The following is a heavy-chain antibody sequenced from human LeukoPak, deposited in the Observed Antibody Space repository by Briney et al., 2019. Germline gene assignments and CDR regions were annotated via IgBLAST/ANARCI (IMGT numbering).Heavy chain of an antibody. Sequence: PGGSLRPSCAASGFTFSSYWMTWVRQGPGKGLEWVANIKPDGSLIYYVDSVKGRFTISRDNARNSLYLQMNSLRAEDTAVYYCAKWELYSGFYYIDYWGQGTLVTVSS. CDR2: IKPDGSLI. V-gene: IGHV3-7*01. CDR3: AKWELYSGFYYIDY. CDR1: GFTFSSYW. D-gene: IGHD1-26*01. J-gene: IGHJ4*02.